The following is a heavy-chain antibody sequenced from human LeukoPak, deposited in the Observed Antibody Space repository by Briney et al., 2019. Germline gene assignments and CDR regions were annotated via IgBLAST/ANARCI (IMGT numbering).Heavy chain of an antibody. CDR1: GFTFSDTW. D-gene: IGHD1-1*01. J-gene: IGHJ4*02. CDR2: IRSDGSDT. Sequence: GGSLRLSCAASGFTFSDTWMHWVRQAPGEGLVWVSRIRSDGSDTRYAESVKGRFTISRDNAKNSLYLQMSSLRAEDTAVYYCVRHRTASDYWGQGALVTVSS. CDR3: VRHRTASDY. V-gene: IGHV3-74*01.